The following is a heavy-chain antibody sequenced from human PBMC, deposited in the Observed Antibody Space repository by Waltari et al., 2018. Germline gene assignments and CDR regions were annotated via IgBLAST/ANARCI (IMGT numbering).Heavy chain of an antibody. CDR3: ARDAGAGYYYFDL. D-gene: IGHD1-26*01. V-gene: IGHV3-23*01. CDR1: GFTFGNYD. CDR2: ISGRGSKT. J-gene: IGHJ4*02. Sequence: EVQLLESGGGLVQPGGSLRLSCAASGFTFGNYDMSWVRQAPGEGLEWVSSISGRGSKTSNGDAVKGRFTISRDNSRNTLFLVMNSLRAGDTAVYYCARDAGAGYYYFDLWGQGTLVTVSS.